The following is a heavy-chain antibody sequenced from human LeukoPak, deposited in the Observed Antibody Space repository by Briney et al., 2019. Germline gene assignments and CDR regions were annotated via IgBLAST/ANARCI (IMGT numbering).Heavy chain of an antibody. D-gene: IGHD6-19*01. Sequence: ASVKVSCKAAGYTFTSYYMHWVRQAPGQGLEWMGIINPSGGSTSYAQKFQGRVTMTRDTSTSTVYMELSSLRSEDTAVYYCARKGIAVAWFQHWGQGTLVTVSS. CDR2: INPSGGST. CDR1: GYTFTSYY. V-gene: IGHV1-46*01. CDR3: ARKGIAVAWFQH. J-gene: IGHJ1*01.